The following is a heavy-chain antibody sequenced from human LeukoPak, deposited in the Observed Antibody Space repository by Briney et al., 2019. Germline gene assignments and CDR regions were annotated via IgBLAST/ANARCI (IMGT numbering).Heavy chain of an antibody. D-gene: IGHD4-11*01. V-gene: IGHV3-66*01. CDR2: IYSGGST. J-gene: IGHJ5*02. CDR3: ARWLTTWFDP. Sequence: TGGSLRLSCAASGFTVSSNYMSWVRQAPGKGLEWVSVIYSGGSTYYADSVKGRFTISRDNSKNTLYLQTNSLRAEDTAVYYCARWLTTWFDPWGQGTLVTVSS. CDR1: GFTVSSNY.